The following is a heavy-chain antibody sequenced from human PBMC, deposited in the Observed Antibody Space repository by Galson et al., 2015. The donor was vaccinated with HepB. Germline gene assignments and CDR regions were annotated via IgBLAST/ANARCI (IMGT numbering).Heavy chain of an antibody. D-gene: IGHD4-23*01. CDR3: ARMGYGGNSGPRRFDY. V-gene: IGHV1-69*13. CDR2: IIPIFGTA. J-gene: IGHJ4*02. CDR1: GGTFSSYA. Sequence: SVKVSCKASGGTFSSYAISWVRQAPGQGLEWMGGIIPIFGTANYAQKFQGRVTITADESTSTAYMELSSLRSEDTAVYYCARMGYGGNSGPRRFDYWGQGTLVTVSS.